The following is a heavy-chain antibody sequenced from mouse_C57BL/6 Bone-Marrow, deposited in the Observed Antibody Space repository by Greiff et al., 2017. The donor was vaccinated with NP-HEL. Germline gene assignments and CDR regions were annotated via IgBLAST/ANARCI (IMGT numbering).Heavy chain of an antibody. CDR1: GYAFTNYL. Sequence: QVQLKQSGAELVRPGTSVKVSCKASGYAFTNYLIEWVKQRPGQGLEWIGVINPGSGGTNYNEKFKGKATLTADKSSSTAYMQLSSLTSEDSAVYFCARRDYGSSYVPLFDYWGQGTTLTVSS. V-gene: IGHV1-54*01. CDR3: ARRDYGSSYVPLFDY. D-gene: IGHD1-1*01. CDR2: INPGSGGT. J-gene: IGHJ2*01.